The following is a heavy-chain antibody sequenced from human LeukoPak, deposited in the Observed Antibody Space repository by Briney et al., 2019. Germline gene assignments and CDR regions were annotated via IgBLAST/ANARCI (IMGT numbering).Heavy chain of an antibody. J-gene: IGHJ4*02. CDR3: AKDYYYGSGSYYDY. V-gene: IGHV3-30*02. CDR2: IRYDGSNK. CDR1: GFTFSGYG. D-gene: IGHD3-10*01. Sequence: GGSLRLSCAASGFTFSGYGMHWVRQAPGKGLEWVAFIRYDGSNKYYADSVKGRFTISRDNSKNTLYLQMNSLRAEDTAVYYCAKDYYYGSGSYYDYWGQGTLVTVSS.